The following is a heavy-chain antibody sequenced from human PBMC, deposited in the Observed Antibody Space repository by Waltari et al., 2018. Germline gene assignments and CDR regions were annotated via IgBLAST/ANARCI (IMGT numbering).Heavy chain of an antibody. CDR2: ISSSSSTI. Sequence: EVQLVESGGGLVQPGGSLRLSCAASGFTFSSYSMNWVRQAPGKGLEWVSYISSSSSTIYYADSVKGRFTISRDNAKNSLYLQMNSLRAEDTAVYYCARGGDSSSLIHWHWGQGTLVTVSS. CDR3: ARGGDSSSLIHWH. D-gene: IGHD6-13*01. CDR1: GFTFSSYS. J-gene: IGHJ1*01. V-gene: IGHV3-48*01.